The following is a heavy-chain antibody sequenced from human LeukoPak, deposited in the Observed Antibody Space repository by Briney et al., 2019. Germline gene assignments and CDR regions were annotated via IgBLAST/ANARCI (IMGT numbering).Heavy chain of an antibody. CDR2: IYYSGST. J-gene: IGHJ3*02. CDR3: ARVRATDAFDI. Sequence: SETLSLTCTVSGGSISSGDYYWSWIRQPPGKGLEWIGYIYYSGSTYYNPSLKSRVTISVDTSKNQFSLKLSSVTAADTAVYYCARVRATDAFDIWGQGTMVTVSS. D-gene: IGHD1-26*01. V-gene: IGHV4-30-4*01. CDR1: GGSISSGDYY.